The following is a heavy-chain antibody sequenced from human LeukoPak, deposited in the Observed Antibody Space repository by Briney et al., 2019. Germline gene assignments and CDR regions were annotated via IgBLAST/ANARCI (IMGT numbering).Heavy chain of an antibody. D-gene: IGHD1-14*01. CDR1: GFTFSSYS. V-gene: IGHV3-21*06. Sequence: PGGSLRLSCAASGFTFSSYSMNWVRQAPGKGLEWVSSISSSSSYIYYADSVKGRFTISRDNAENSLYLQMSTLRVEDTAVYYCTRGMNPERWGQGTLITVSS. CDR3: TRGMNPER. CDR2: ISSSSSYI. J-gene: IGHJ4*02.